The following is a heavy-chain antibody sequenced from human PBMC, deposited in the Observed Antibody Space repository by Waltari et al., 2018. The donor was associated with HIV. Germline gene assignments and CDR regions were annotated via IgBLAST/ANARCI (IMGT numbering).Heavy chain of an antibody. Sequence: QVQLVQSGAEVKKPGSSVKVSCKASGGTFSSYAISWVRQAPGQGLEWMGRIIPNLGIANYAQKFPGRVTITADKSTSTAYMELSSLRSEDTAVYYCAVGGTVVKDWYFDLWGRGTLVTVSS. CDR3: AVGGTVVKDWYFDL. CDR1: GGTFSSYA. CDR2: IIPNLGIA. V-gene: IGHV1-69*04. D-gene: IGHD2-15*01. J-gene: IGHJ2*01.